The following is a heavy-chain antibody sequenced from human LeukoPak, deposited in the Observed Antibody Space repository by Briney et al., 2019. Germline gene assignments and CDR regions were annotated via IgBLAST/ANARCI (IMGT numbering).Heavy chain of an antibody. V-gene: IGHV3-23*01. D-gene: IGHD3-22*01. CDR3: ASGGGYYFPFDY. J-gene: IGHJ4*02. Sequence: GGSLRLSCAASGFTFSNAWMSWVRQAPGKGLEWVSVISDSGGTTNYADSVKGRFTISRDNSKNTLYLQMNSLRGEDTAVYYCASGGGYYFPFDYWGQGTLVTVSS. CDR2: ISDSGGTT. CDR1: GFTFSNAW.